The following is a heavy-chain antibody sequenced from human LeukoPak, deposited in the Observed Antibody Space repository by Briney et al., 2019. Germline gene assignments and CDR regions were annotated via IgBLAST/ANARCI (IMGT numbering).Heavy chain of an antibody. CDR3: ARGYGGSTRWFDP. CDR1: GGSFSGYY. D-gene: IGHD2-15*01. Sequence: SETLSLTCAVYGGSFSGYYWSWIRQPPGKGLEWIGEISHSGSTNYNPSLKSRVTISVDTSKNQFSLKLSSVTAADTAVYYCARGYGGSTRWFDPWGQGTLVTVSS. CDR2: ISHSGST. J-gene: IGHJ5*02. V-gene: IGHV4-34*01.